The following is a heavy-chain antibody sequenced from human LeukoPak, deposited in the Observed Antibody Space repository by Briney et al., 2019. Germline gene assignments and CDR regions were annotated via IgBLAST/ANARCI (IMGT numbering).Heavy chain of an antibody. CDR2: MNPNSGNT. Sequence: ASVKVSCKASVYTFTSYDINWVRQATGQGLEWMGWMNPNSGNTGYAQKFQGRVTMTRNTSISTAYMELSSLRSEDTAVYYCARGRWLRHWFDPWGQGTLVTVSS. J-gene: IGHJ5*02. V-gene: IGHV1-8*01. CDR1: VYTFTSYD. CDR3: ARGRWLRHWFDP. D-gene: IGHD5-12*01.